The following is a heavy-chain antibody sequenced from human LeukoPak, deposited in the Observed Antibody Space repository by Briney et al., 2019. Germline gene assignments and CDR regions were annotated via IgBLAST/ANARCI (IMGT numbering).Heavy chain of an antibody. Sequence: NSGGSLRLSCEASGFTFSAYAMTWVRQAPGKGLEWVGRIRPKTDGGTTDYAAPVKGRFSISRDDSKNAMYLQMNSLKTEDTALYYCSTGDGVWGQGTTVIVSS. V-gene: IGHV3-15*01. CDR2: IRPKTDGGTT. CDR3: STGDGV. CDR1: GFTFSAYA. J-gene: IGHJ6*02.